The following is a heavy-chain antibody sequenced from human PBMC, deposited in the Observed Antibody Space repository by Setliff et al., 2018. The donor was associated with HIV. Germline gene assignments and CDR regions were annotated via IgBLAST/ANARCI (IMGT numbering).Heavy chain of an antibody. V-gene: IGHV3-64*02. D-gene: IGHD2-2*01. CDR1: GFTFTNFA. CDR2: ISSNGGSA. J-gene: IGHJ3*02. CDR3: ARDVADDQNRYDAFDM. Sequence: GESLKISCAASGFTFTNFAMNWVRQAPGKGLEYVSGISSNGGSAYYADFVEGRFTISRDNSKNTLYLQMGSLRVEDMAVYYCARDVADDQNRYDAFDMWGQGTVVTVSS.